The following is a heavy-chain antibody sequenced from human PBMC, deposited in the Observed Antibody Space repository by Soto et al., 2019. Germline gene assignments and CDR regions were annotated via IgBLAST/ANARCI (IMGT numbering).Heavy chain of an antibody. Sequence: GESLKISCAASGFTFSSYAMSWVRRAPGKGLEWVSAISGSGGSTYYADSVKGRFTISRDNSKNTLYLQMNSLRAEDTAVYYCAKGGRYSTNGVCSYFDYWGQGTLVTVSS. CDR2: ISGSGGST. J-gene: IGHJ4*02. CDR1: GFTFSSYA. V-gene: IGHV3-23*01. CDR3: AKGGRYSTNGVCSYFDY. D-gene: IGHD2-8*01.